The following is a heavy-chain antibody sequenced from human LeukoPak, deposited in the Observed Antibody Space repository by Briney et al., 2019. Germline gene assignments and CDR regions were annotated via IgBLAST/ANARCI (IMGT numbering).Heavy chain of an antibody. CDR2: ISAYNGNT. CDR1: GYTFSSNG. Sequence: ASVKVSCKASGYTFSSNGISWVRQAPGQGLEWMGWISAYNGNTNYAQKFQGRVTMTTDTSTSTAHMELRSLRSDDTAVYYCARHKPYGSGSFDTFDIWGQGTMVTVSS. D-gene: IGHD3-10*01. CDR3: ARHKPYGSGSFDTFDI. J-gene: IGHJ3*02. V-gene: IGHV1-18*01.